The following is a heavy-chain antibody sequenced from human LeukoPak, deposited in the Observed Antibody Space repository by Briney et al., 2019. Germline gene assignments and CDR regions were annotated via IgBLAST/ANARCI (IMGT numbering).Heavy chain of an antibody. Sequence: HPGGSLGLSCAASGFTFSSYSMNWVRQAPGKGLEWVSYISSSSSTIYYADSVKGRFTISRDNAKNSLYLQMNSLRAEDTAVYYCARKYDFWSGLIYYFDYWGQGTLVTVSS. CDR2: ISSSSSTI. J-gene: IGHJ4*02. V-gene: IGHV3-48*01. CDR3: ARKYDFWSGLIYYFDY. CDR1: GFTFSSYS. D-gene: IGHD3-3*01.